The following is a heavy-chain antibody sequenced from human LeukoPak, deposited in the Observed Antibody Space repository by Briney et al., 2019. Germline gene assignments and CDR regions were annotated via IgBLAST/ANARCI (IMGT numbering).Heavy chain of an antibody. J-gene: IGHJ4*02. CDR3: ATQQRGNPAY. V-gene: IGHV3-74*01. D-gene: IGHD1-14*01. Sequence: GGSLRLSCAASGLTFSSHWMHWVRQAPGKGLVWVSRITNDGSSTTYADSVKGRFTISRDNAKNMLYLQVNSLRAEDTAVYYCATQQRGNPAYWGQGTLVTVSS. CDR2: ITNDGSST. CDR1: GLTFSSHW.